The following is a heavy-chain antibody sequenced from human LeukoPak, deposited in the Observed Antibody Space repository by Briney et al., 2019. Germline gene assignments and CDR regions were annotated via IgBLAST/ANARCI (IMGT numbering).Heavy chain of an antibody. CDR1: GGSFNGYY. CDR3: ARGGCSSTSCYNYYYYYGMDV. CDR2: INHSGST. D-gene: IGHD2-2*01. J-gene: IGHJ6*02. V-gene: IGHV4-34*01. Sequence: PSETLSLTCAVYGGSFNGYYWSWIRQPPGKGLEWIGEINHSGSTNYDPSLKSRVTISVDTSKNQFSLKLSSVTAADTAVYYCARGGCSSTSCYNYYYYYGMDVWGQGTTVTVSS.